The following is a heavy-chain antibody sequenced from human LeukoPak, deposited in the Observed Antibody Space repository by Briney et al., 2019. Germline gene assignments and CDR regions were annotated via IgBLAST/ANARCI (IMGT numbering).Heavy chain of an antibody. D-gene: IGHD6-19*01. Sequence: SETRSLTCTVAGGSISSSSYYWGWIRQPPGKGLEWIGSIYYSGSTYYNPSLKSRVTISVDTSKNQFSLKLSSVTAADTAVYYCARHEGRDSSGWIDYYYYYGMDVWGQGTTVTVSS. J-gene: IGHJ6*02. CDR1: GGSISSSSYY. V-gene: IGHV4-39*01. CDR3: ARHEGRDSSGWIDYYYYYGMDV. CDR2: IYYSGST.